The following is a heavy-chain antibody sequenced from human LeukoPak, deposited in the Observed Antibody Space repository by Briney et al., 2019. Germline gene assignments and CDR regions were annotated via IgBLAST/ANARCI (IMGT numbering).Heavy chain of an antibody. CDR2: INANNGKT. D-gene: IGHD3-16*02. CDR1: GYNFTTFS. CDR3: PRDSTFGAVVDFNF. V-gene: IGHV1-18*01. J-gene: IGHJ4*02. Sequence: ASVKVSCKASGYNFTTFSIAWVRQAPGQGLEWMGWINANNGKTHYAQKIHDRVTMTIDTSTNTAYVELRCLKSDDTAMYYCPRDSTFGAVVDFNFWGQGTLVTVSS.